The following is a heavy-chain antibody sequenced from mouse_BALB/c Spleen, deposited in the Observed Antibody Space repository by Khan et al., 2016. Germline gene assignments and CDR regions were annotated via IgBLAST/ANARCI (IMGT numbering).Heavy chain of an antibody. CDR2: ISYSGST. CDR1: GYSITSDYA. Sequence: EVQLQESGPGLVKPSQSLSLTCTVTGYSITSDYAWNWIRQLPGNKLELMGFISYSGSTSSNPSLKSRISITRDTSKTQFFLQLNSVTTEDTATYYCARDSYYGYLAWFAYWGQGTLVTVSA. CDR3: ARDSYYGYLAWFAY. V-gene: IGHV3-2*02. D-gene: IGHD2-14*01. J-gene: IGHJ3*01.